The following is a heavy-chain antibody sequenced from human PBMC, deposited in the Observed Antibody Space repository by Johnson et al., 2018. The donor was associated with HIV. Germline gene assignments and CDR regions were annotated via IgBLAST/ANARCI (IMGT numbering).Heavy chain of an antibody. D-gene: IGHD2-8*02. CDR1: GFTFDDYG. V-gene: IGHV3-20*04. CDR3: ARGGYCTGGVCLGDAFHF. CDR2: LTWNGGST. J-gene: IGHJ3*01. Sequence: MQLVESGGGVVRPGGSLRLSCAASGFTFDDYGMSWVRQAPGKGLEWVSGLTWNGGSTGYADSVKGRFTISRDNSKNTLYLQMNSLRAGDTALYYCARGGYCTGGVCLGDAFHFWGQGTMVTVSS.